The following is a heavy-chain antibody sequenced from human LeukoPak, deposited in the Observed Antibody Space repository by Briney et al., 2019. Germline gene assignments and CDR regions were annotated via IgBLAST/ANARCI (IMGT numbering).Heavy chain of an antibody. CDR3: ARHGVVVPAARKRGMYNWFDP. V-gene: IGHV4-34*01. D-gene: IGHD2-2*01. Sequence: SETLSLTCAVYGGSFSGYYWSWNRQPPGKGLEWIGEINHSGSTNYNPSLKSRVTISVDTSKNQFSLKLSSVTAADTAVYYCARHGVVVPAARKRGMYNWFDPWGQGTLVTVSS. CDR1: GGSFSGYY. J-gene: IGHJ5*02. CDR2: INHSGST.